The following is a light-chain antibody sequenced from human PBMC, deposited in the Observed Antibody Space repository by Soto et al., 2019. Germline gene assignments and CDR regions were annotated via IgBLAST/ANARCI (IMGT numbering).Light chain of an antibody. CDR2: AAS. V-gene: IGKV1-39*01. J-gene: IGKJ2*01. CDR1: QSINKW. CDR3: QQSYSTPTPPT. Sequence: DIQRTESRCALSAAVGGGGTVSCRGSQSINKWMAWYQLKPGKAPQLLIYAASILQSGVPSRFSGSGSGTDFTLTISSLQPEDFATYFCQQSYSTPTPPTFGQGTKVDIK.